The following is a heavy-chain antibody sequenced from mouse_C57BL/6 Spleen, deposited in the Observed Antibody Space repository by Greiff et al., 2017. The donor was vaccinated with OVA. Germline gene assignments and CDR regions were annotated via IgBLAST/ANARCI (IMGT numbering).Heavy chain of an antibody. CDR1: GYTFTSYW. J-gene: IGHJ4*01. CDR2: IYPSDSET. D-gene: IGHD1-1*01. Sequence: QVQLQQPGAELVRPGSSVKLSCKASGYTFTSYWMDWVKQRPGQGLEWIGNIYPSDSETHYNQKFKDKATLTVDKSSSTAYMQLSSLTSDDSAVYYCARRDYYYGSSYAMDYWGQGTSVTVSS. CDR3: ARRDYYYGSSYAMDY. V-gene: IGHV1-61*01.